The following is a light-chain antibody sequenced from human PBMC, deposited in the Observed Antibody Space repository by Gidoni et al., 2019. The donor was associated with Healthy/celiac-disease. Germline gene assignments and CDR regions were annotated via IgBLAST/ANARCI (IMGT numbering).Light chain of an antibody. J-gene: IGKJ2*01. CDR2: AAS. CDR3: QQSYSTPPT. CDR1: QSISSY. Sequence: DIQMTQSPSSLSASVGDRVTITCRASQSISSYLNWYQQKPGKAPKLRIYAASSLQSGVPSRFSGSGSGTDFTLTISSLQPEDFATYYCQQSYSTPPTFGQXTKLEIK. V-gene: IGKV1-39*01.